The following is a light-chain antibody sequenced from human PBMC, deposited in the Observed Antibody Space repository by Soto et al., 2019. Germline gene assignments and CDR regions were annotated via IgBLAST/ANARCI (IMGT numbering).Light chain of an antibody. Sequence: DIQMTQSPSTLSASVGDRVTTTFRASQSISVWLAWYQQKAGKAPNLLIYKASRLESGVPSRFSGSGSGTEFTLTISSLQPDDFATYYCQHYNSYSEAFGQGTKVDIK. CDR3: QHYNSYSEA. V-gene: IGKV1-5*03. CDR1: QSISVW. J-gene: IGKJ1*01. CDR2: KAS.